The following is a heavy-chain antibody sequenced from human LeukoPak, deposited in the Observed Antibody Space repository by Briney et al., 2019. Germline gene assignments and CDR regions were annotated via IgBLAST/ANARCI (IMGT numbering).Heavy chain of an antibody. CDR1: GFTFSSYG. CDR3: AKGLYYYDSSGYYPDY. D-gene: IGHD3-22*01. Sequence: GGSLRLSCAASGFTFSSYGMHWVRQAPGKGLEWVAVISYDGSNKYYADSVTGRFTISRDNSKNTLYVQMNSLRAEDTAVYYCAKGLYYYDSSGYYPDYWGQGTLVTVSS. J-gene: IGHJ4*02. CDR2: ISYDGSNK. V-gene: IGHV3-30*18.